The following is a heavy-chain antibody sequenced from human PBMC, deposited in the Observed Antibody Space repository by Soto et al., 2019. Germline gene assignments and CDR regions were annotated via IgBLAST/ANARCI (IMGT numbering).Heavy chain of an antibody. D-gene: IGHD5-12*01. Sequence: GESLRLSCAASGVTSSYAWMSWVRQSPGKGLEWVGRIKSNSDGATTDYAAPVKARFTISRDDSTNMLYPQMSSLKTEDTAVYCSSTVDIGILRASHSSFFNRIDVWGQGTPVTVSS. J-gene: IGHJ4*02. CDR1: GVTSSYAW. V-gene: IGHV3-15*01. CDR3: STVDIGILRASHSSFFNRIDV. CDR2: IKSNSDGATT.